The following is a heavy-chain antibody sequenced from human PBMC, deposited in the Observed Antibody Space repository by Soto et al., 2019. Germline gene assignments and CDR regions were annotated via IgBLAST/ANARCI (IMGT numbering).Heavy chain of an antibody. V-gene: IGHV4-31*03. D-gene: IGHD3-10*01. CDR3: ARVYGSGLKNWFDP. Sequence: QVQLQESGPGLVKPSQTLSLTCTVSGGSISSGGYYWCWIRQHPGKGLEWIGYIYYSGSTYYNPSLKSRVTISVDTSKNQFSLKLSSVTAADTAVYYCARVYGSGLKNWFDPWGQGTLVTVSS. CDR2: IYYSGST. J-gene: IGHJ5*02. CDR1: GGSISSGGYY.